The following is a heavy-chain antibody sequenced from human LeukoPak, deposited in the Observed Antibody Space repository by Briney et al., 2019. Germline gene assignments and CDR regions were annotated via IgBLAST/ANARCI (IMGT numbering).Heavy chain of an antibody. CDR2: IYSGGST. Sequence: GGSLRLSCAASGFTVSSNYMSWVRQAPGKGLEWVSVIYSGGSTYYADSVKGRFTISRDNSKNTLYLQMNSLRAEDTAVYYCARDRGSGYYFSLDYWGQGTLSPSPQ. J-gene: IGHJ4*02. CDR1: GFTVSSNY. CDR3: ARDRGSGYYFSLDY. V-gene: IGHV3-53*01. D-gene: IGHD3-22*01.